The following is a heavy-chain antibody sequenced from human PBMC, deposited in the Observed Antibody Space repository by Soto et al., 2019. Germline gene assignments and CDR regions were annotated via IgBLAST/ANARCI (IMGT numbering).Heavy chain of an antibody. CDR2: INHSGST. CDR1: GGSFSGYY. J-gene: IGHJ5*02. D-gene: IGHD3-10*01. V-gene: IGHV4-34*01. CDR3: ARRSLYYYGSGSFNWFDP. Sequence: SETLSLTCAVYGGSFSGYYWSWIRQPPGKGLEWIGEINHSGSTNYNPSLKSRVTISVDTSKNQFSLKLSSVTAADTAVYYCARRSLYYYGSGSFNWFDPWRQGTLVTVSS.